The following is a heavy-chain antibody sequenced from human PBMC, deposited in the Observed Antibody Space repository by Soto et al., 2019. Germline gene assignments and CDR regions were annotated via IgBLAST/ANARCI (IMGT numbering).Heavy chain of an antibody. CDR3: ASTIIAAAGTPYFDY. V-gene: IGHV1-2*02. J-gene: IGHJ4*02. Sequence: ALVKVSCKTSGYTFTGYYMHWVRQAPGQGLEWMGWINPNSGGTNYAQEFQGRGTMTRDTSISTTYMELSSLRSDDTAVYFCASTIIAAAGTPYFDYWGQGAQVTVSS. CDR2: INPNSGGT. CDR1: GYTFTGYY. D-gene: IGHD6-13*01.